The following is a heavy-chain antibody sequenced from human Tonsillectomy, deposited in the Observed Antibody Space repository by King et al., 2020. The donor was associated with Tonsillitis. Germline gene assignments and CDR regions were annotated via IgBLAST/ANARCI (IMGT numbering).Heavy chain of an antibody. J-gene: IGHJ4*02. V-gene: IGHV5-51*01. CDR2: FYPSDSDT. CDR1: GYSFSSYW. D-gene: IGHD6-19*01. Sequence: QLVQSGAEVKKPGESLKISCKGSGYSFSSYWIGWVRQTPGRGLEWMGIFYPSDSDTRYSPSFQGQVTILADKSISTAYLQWSSLKASDTAMYYCARLMYSSGWYLVYWGQGTLVTVSS. CDR3: ARLMYSSGWYLVY.